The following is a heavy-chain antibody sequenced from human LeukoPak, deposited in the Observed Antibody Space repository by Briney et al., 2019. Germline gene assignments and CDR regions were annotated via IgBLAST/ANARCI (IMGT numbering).Heavy chain of an antibody. CDR1: DFTFSNYW. CDR2: LKQDGSEI. J-gene: IGHJ4*02. CDR3: AKDKELRYFDWLFDLDY. Sequence: PGGSLRLSCVASDFTFSNYWMSWVRRAPGKGLEWVGNLKQDGSEIYYLDSVKGRFTISRDNTKNTLYLQMNSLRAEDTAVYYCAKDKELRYFDWLFDLDYWGQGTLVTVSS. D-gene: IGHD3-9*01. V-gene: IGHV3-7*01.